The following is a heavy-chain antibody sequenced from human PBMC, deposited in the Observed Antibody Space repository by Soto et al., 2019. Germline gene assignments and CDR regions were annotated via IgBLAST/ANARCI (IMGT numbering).Heavy chain of an antibody. V-gene: IGHV4-59*08. Sequence: SETLSLTCTVSGGSISPYYWSWIRQPPQKGLEWIGYIYYRGNTDYNPSFKSRVTISVDTSKNQFSLRLSSVTAADTAVYYCARHPGYYDVLTGYSTYYFDSWGQGALVT. CDR2: IYYRGNT. D-gene: IGHD3-9*01. CDR3: ARHPGYYDVLTGYSTYYFDS. CDR1: GGSISPYY. J-gene: IGHJ4*02.